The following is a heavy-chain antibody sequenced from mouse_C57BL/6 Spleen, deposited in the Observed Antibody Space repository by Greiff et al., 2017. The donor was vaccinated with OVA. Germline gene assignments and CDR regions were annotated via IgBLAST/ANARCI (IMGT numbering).Heavy chain of an antibody. J-gene: IGHJ4*01. V-gene: IGHV1-81*01. CDR2: IYPRSGNT. CDR1: GYTFTSYG. CDR3: GRGGDYDGYYYAMDY. D-gene: IGHD2-4*01. Sequence: QVQLKESGAELARPGASVKLSCKASGYTFTSYGISWVKQRTGQGLAWIGEIYPRSGNTYYNEKFKGKATLTADKSSSTAYMELRSLTSEDSAVYFCGRGGDYDGYYYAMDYWGQGTSVTVAS.